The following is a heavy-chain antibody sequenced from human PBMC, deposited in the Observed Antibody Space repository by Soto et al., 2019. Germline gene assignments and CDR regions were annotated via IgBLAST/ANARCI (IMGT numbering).Heavy chain of an antibody. J-gene: IGHJ5*02. CDR2: VYHTGDT. Sequence: SETLSLTCGVSGGTVASSHWWSWVRQSPGRGLEWIGNVYHTGDTNFNPSLQSRITFSVDKSNNQFSLRLTSVTAADTAVYFCAREIVTAGGNNYFDPWGPGTLVTVSS. CDR3: AREIVTAGGNNYFDP. CDR1: GGTVASSHW. V-gene: IGHV4-4*02. D-gene: IGHD2-21*02.